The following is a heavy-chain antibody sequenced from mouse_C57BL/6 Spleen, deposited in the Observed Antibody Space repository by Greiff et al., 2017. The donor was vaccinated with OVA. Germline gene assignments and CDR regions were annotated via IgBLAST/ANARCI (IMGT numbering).Heavy chain of an antibody. CDR1: GYTFTSYW. D-gene: IGHD2-4*01. CDR3: ARSGLRNAMDY. J-gene: IGHJ4*01. Sequence: QVQLKQSGAELVMPGASVKLSCKASGYTFTSYWMHWVKQRPGQGLEWIGEIDPSDSYTNYNQKFKGKSTLTVDKSSSTAYMQRSSLTSADSAVYYCARSGLRNAMDYWGQGTSVTVSS. CDR2: IDPSDSYT. V-gene: IGHV1-69*01.